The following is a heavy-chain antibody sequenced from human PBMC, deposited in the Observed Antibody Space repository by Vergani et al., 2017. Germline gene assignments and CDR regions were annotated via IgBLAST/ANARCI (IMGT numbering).Heavy chain of an antibody. D-gene: IGHD2-15*01. CDR3: ASLARFRYCCRGICYFYYGMDV. Sequence: QVQLQQWGAGLLKPSENLFLTCAVYGGSFSGYYWSWIRQPPGKGLAWIGEINHSGSTNYNPSLKSRVTITVDTSKNQLSLKLSSVTAADTAVYYCASLARFRYCCRGICYFYYGMDVWGQGTTVTVSS. J-gene: IGHJ6*02. V-gene: IGHV4-34*01. CDR1: GGSFSGYY. CDR2: INHSGST.